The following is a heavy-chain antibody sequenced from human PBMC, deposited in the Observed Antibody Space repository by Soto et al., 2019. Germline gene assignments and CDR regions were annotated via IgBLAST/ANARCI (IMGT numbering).Heavy chain of an antibody. CDR1: GFTFSDYY. J-gene: IGHJ6*02. V-gene: IGHV3-11*01. Sequence: QVQLVESGGGLVKPGGSLRLSCAASGFTFSDYYMSWIRQAPGKGLEWVSYISSSGSTIYYADSVKGRFTISRDNAKNSLYLQMNSLRAEDTAVYYCARDHGVVPAAIPTYYYYGMDVWGQGTTVTVSS. D-gene: IGHD2-2*02. CDR2: ISSSGSTI. CDR3: ARDHGVVPAAIPTYYYYGMDV.